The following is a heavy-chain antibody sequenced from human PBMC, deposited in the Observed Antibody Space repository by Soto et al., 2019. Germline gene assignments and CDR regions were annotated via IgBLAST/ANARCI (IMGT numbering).Heavy chain of an antibody. CDR2: IMPVFPTP. CDR1: GGTFRTSA. V-gene: IGHV1-69*12. J-gene: IGHJ6*02. Sequence: QVQLVQSGAEVKKPGSSVKVSCKTSGGTFRTSAISWVRQAPGHGLEWMGGIMPVFPTPDYAQKFQGRVAITADESTSTAAMELSSLGSEDTAVYYCARDKDRQQLGGNYYYIMDVWGQGTTVTVSS. D-gene: IGHD3-3*02. CDR3: ARDKDRQQLGGNYYYIMDV.